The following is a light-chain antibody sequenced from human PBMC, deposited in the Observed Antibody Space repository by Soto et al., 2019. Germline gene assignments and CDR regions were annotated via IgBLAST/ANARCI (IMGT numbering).Light chain of an antibody. Sequence: QSALTQQPSASGTPGQIVAISCSGSSSNIGSNTVTWYQQLPGTAPKLLIYSTSQRSSGVPGRFSGSKSGASASLSISGLQSEDEADYYCAAWDDRLDVYVFGTGTKVTVL. V-gene: IGLV1-44*01. CDR3: AAWDDRLDVYV. CDR2: STS. J-gene: IGLJ1*01. CDR1: SSNIGSNT.